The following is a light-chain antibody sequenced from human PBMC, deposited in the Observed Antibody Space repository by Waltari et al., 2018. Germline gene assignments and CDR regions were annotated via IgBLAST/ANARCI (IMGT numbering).Light chain of an antibody. CDR2: AAS. J-gene: IGKJ3*01. Sequence: DIQMTQSPSSLSVSVGDRVTITCRASQSISSYLNWYQQKQGKAPKLLIYAASSFQSGVPSRVSGSGSGTDFTLTISSLQPEDFATYYCQQSYSTPFTFGPGTKVDIK. CDR3: QQSYSTPFT. CDR1: QSISSY. V-gene: IGKV1-39*01.